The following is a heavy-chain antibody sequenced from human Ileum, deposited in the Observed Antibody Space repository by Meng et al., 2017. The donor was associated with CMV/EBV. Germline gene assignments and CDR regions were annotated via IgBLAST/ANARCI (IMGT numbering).Heavy chain of an antibody. D-gene: IGHD4-23*01. Sequence: SETLSLTCTVSGGSISSGDYYWSWIRQPPGKGLKWIGYIYYSGSTYYNPSLKSRVTISVDTSKNQFSLKLSSVTAADTAVYYCASWVVTPPTADAFDIWGQGTMVTVSS. J-gene: IGHJ3*02. V-gene: IGHV4-30-4*08. CDR1: GGSISSGDYY. CDR3: ASWVVTPPTADAFDI. CDR2: IYYSGST.